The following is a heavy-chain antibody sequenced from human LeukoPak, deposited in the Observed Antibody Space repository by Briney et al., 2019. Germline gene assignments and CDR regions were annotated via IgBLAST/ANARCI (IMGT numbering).Heavy chain of an antibody. D-gene: IGHD4-23*01. V-gene: IGHV4-59*08. Sequence: PSETLSLTCTVSGGSISSYYWSWIRQPPGKGLEWIGYIYYSGSTNYNPSLKSRVTISVDTSKNQFSLKLSSVTAADTAVYYCAREPSDYGGNFRGMDVWGQGTTVTVSS. CDR2: IYYSGST. J-gene: IGHJ6*02. CDR1: GGSISSYY. CDR3: AREPSDYGGNFRGMDV.